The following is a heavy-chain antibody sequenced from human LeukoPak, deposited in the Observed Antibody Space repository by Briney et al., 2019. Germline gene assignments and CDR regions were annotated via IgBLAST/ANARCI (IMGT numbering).Heavy chain of an antibody. CDR3: ARDLVSGAYTFDF. J-gene: IGHJ3*01. CDR1: TVTFSTYD. CDR2: IRSSGDTI. V-gene: IGHV3-48*03. Sequence: GGSLRLSCAASTVTFSTYDINWVRQAPGKGLEWISYIRSSGDTIHYADSVRGRFTISRDNARNSVYLQMNSLRAGDTAVYYCARDLVSGAYTFDFWGRGTMVTVSS. D-gene: IGHD3-16*01.